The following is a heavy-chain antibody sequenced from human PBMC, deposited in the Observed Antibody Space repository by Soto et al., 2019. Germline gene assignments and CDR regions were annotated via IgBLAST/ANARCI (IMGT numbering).Heavy chain of an antibody. D-gene: IGHD6-13*01. J-gene: IGHJ5*02. CDR2: IYYSGST. CDR1: GGSISSSSYY. CDR3: ARRRTNGYSSSWYWFDP. Sequence: SETLSLTCTVSGGSISSSSYYWGWIRQPPGKGLEWIGSIYYSGSTYYNPSLKSRVTISVDTSKNQFSLKLSSVTAADTAVYYCARRRTNGYSSSWYWFDPWGQGTLVTVSS. V-gene: IGHV4-39*01.